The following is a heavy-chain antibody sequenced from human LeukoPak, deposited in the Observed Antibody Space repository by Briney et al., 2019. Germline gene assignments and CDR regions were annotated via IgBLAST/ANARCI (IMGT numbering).Heavy chain of an antibody. CDR2: IYYSGST. CDR3: ARLHDSSGDWVDY. J-gene: IGHJ4*02. Sequence: PSETLSLTCTVSGGSISSSSYYWGWTRQPPGKGLEWIGSIYYSGSTYYNPSLKSRVTISVDTSKNQFSLKLSSVTAADTAVYYCARLHDSSGDWVDYWGQGTLVTVSS. CDR1: GGSISSSSYY. D-gene: IGHD3-22*01. V-gene: IGHV4-39*01.